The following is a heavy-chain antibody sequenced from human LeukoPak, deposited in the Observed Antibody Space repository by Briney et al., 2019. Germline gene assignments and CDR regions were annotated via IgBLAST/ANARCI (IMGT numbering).Heavy chain of an antibody. V-gene: IGHV4-59*12. J-gene: IGHJ3*02. CDR2: IYHSGST. D-gene: IGHD3-22*01. Sequence: PSETLSLTCTVSGGAISGYYWNWIQLPPGKGLEWIGYIYHSGSTYYNPSLKSRVTISVDRSKNQFSLKLSSVTAADTAVYYCASLASGITMIVDAFDIWGQGTMVTVSS. CDR1: GGAISGYY. CDR3: ASLASGITMIVDAFDI.